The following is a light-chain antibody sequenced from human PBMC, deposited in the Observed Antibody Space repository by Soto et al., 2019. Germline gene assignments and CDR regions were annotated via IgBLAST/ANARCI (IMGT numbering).Light chain of an antibody. V-gene: IGKV3D-15*01. CDR2: DIS. Sequence: EVVLTQSPATLSVSPGERATLSCRASQSVSSNLAWYQQKPGQAPRLLIYDISTRAAGIPTRFSGSGSGTDFTLTISSLQSEDCAVYYCQDYNVWPHTFGGGTKVEIK. CDR1: QSVSSN. CDR3: QDYNVWPHT. J-gene: IGKJ4*01.